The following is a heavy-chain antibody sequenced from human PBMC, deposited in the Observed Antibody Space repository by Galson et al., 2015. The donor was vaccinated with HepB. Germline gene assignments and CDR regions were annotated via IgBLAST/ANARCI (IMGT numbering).Heavy chain of an antibody. CDR1: GFTFSSYA. CDR3: ARDGGTVVTGYFDY. D-gene: IGHD4-23*01. V-gene: IGHV3-30-3*01. CDR2: ISYDGSNK. J-gene: IGHJ4*02. Sequence: SLRLSCAASGFTFSSYAMHWVRQAPGKGLEWVAVISYDGSNKYYADSVKGRFTISRDNSKNTLYLQMNSLRAEDTAVYYCARDGGTVVTGYFDYWGQGTLVTVSS.